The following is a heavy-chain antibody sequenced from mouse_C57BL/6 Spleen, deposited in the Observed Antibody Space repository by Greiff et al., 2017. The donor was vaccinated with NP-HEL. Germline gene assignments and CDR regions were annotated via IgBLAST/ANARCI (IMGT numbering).Heavy chain of an antibody. D-gene: IGHD1-1*01. CDR3: ARLGVVDPFAD. CDR1: GYAFSSYW. J-gene: IGHJ3*01. CDR2: IYPGDGDT. V-gene: IGHV1-80*01. Sequence: VKLVESGAELVKPGASVKISCKASGYAFSSYWMNWVKQRPGKGLEWIGQIYPGDGDTNYNGKFKGKATLTADNSSSTAYMQLSSLTSEDSAVYFGARLGVVDPFADWGQGTLVTVAA.